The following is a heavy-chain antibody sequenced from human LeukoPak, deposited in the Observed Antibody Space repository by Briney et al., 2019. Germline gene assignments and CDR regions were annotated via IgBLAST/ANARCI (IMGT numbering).Heavy chain of an antibody. CDR3: ARAGRGGIVGATYAFDI. CDR1: GYTFTGYY. V-gene: IGHV1-2*02. D-gene: IGHD1-26*01. J-gene: IGHJ3*02. Sequence: ASVKVSCKAPGYTFTGYYMHWVRQAPGQGLERMGWINPNSGGTNYAQKFQGRVTMTRDTSISTAYMELSRLRSDDTAVYYCARAGRGGIVGATYAFDIWGQGTMVTVSS. CDR2: INPNSGGT.